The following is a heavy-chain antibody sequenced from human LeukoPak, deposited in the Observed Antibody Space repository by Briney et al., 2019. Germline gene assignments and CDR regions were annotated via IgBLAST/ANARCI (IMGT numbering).Heavy chain of an antibody. CDR2: INHSGST. CDR1: GGSFSGYY. D-gene: IGHD3-16*02. Sequence: SETLSLTCAVSGGSFSGYYWSWIRQPPGKGLEWIGEINHSGSTNYNPSLKSRVTISVDTSKNQFSLKLSSVTAADTAVYYCARTTTLTFGGVIVIPLRKWYFDYWGQGTLVTVSS. V-gene: IGHV4-34*01. CDR3: ARTTTLTFGGVIVIPLRKWYFDY. J-gene: IGHJ4*02.